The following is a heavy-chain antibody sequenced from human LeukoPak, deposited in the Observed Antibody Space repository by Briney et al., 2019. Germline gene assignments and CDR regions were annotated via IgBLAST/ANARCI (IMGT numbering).Heavy chain of an antibody. CDR1: GFTFSSYS. CDR2: ISSTGSTI. Sequence: GGSLRLSCAASGFTFSSYSMNWVRQAPGKGLEWVSYISSTGSTIYYADSVRGRFTISRDNAKNSLYLQMNSLRAEDTAVYYCARGSYGSSNYFDYWGQGTLVTVSS. CDR3: ARGSYGSSNYFDY. D-gene: IGHD6-6*01. V-gene: IGHV3-48*01. J-gene: IGHJ4*02.